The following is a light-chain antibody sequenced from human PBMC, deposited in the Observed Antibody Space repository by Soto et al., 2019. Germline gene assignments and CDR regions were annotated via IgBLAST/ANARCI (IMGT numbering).Light chain of an antibody. CDR3: QPYDSFLT. Sequence: EIRLTQSLGTVSLSPGERATLSCRASQSVRNNLAWYQQKPGQAPRLLIYGASSRATGIPDRFSGSGSGTDFTLTISRLEPEDFAVYYCQPYDSFLTFGQGAKVDI. CDR2: GAS. J-gene: IGKJ1*01. V-gene: IGKV3-20*01. CDR1: QSVRNN.